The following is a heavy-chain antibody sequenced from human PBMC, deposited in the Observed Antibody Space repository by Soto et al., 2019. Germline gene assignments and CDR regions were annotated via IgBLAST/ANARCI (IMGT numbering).Heavy chain of an antibody. V-gene: IGHV3-73*01. CDR2: IRTKTNNYAT. D-gene: IGHD6-19*01. J-gene: IGHJ4*02. Sequence: PGGSLRLSCAASGFTFSGSGIHWVRQASGKGLEWVGRIRTKTNNYATAYAASVKGRFTISRDDSKNMAYLQVNSLKTEDTAVYYCTAMAGIDYWGQGTLVTVSS. CDR1: GFTFSGSG. CDR3: TAMAGIDY.